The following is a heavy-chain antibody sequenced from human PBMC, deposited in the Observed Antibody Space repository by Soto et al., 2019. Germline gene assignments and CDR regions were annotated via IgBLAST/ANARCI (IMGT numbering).Heavy chain of an antibody. D-gene: IGHD5-18*01. J-gene: IGHJ6*02. CDR1: GFTFSSYG. Sequence: QVQLVESGGGVVQPGRSLRLSCAASGFTFSSYGMHWVRQAPGKGLEWVAVISYDGSNKYYADSVKGRFTISRENSKNTLYLQMNSRRAEDTAVYYCAKDNGYSHTRGTDVWGQGTTVTVSS. CDR3: AKDNGYSHTRGTDV. CDR2: ISYDGSNK. V-gene: IGHV3-30*18.